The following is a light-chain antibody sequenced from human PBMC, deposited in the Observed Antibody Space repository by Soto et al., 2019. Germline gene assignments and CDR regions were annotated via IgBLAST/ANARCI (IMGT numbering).Light chain of an antibody. Sequence: QSVLTQPASVSGSPGQSITISCTGTSSDVGAFTSVSWYQQHPGKAPKLIIYDIIHRPSGVSDRFSGSKSVNTASLTISGLQPEDEATYHCSSYSRSNTLVVFGGGTKLTVL. J-gene: IGLJ2*01. CDR3: SSYSRSNTLVV. CDR2: DII. V-gene: IGLV2-14*03. CDR1: SSDVGAFTS.